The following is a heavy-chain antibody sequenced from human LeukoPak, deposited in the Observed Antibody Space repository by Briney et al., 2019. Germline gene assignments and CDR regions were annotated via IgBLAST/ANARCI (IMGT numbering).Heavy chain of an antibody. CDR2: ISAYNGNT. V-gene: IGHV1-18*01. Sequence: GASVKVSCKASGYTFTSYGISWVRQAPEQGLEWMGWISAYNGNTNYAQKLQGKVTMTTDTSTSTAYMELRSLRSDDTAVYYCARDRLGVVIDYGGQGTLVTVSS. CDR1: GYTFTSYG. J-gene: IGHJ4*02. CDR3: ARDRLGVVIDY. D-gene: IGHD3-22*01.